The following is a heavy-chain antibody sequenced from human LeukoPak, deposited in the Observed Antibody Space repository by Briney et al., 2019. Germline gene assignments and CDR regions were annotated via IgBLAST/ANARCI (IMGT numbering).Heavy chain of an antibody. J-gene: IGHJ4*02. Sequence: GGSLRLSCAASGFTFSSYAMSWVRQAPGKGLEWVSAISGSGGSTYYADSVKGRFTISRDNSKNTLYLQMNSLRAEDTAVYYCAKDRSVDYYDSSGYFIPDYWGQGTLVTVSS. D-gene: IGHD3-22*01. V-gene: IGHV3-23*01. CDR2: ISGSGGST. CDR3: AKDRSVDYYDSSGYFIPDY. CDR1: GFTFSSYA.